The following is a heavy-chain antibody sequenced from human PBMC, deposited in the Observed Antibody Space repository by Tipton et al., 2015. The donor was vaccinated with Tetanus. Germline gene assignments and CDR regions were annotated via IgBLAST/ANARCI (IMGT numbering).Heavy chain of an antibody. J-gene: IGHJ5*02. CDR3: AGGLVRWYEP. Sequence: TLSLTCTVSGDSVSGYYWSWIRQPPGKGLEWVGYVYYTGDTNCNPSLKSRVTISMDRSENQIPLKMTSVTAADTAVYSCAGGLVRWYEPWGRGTLVSVSS. D-gene: IGHD3-10*01. CDR2: VYYTGDT. CDR1: GDSVSGYY. V-gene: IGHV4-59*02.